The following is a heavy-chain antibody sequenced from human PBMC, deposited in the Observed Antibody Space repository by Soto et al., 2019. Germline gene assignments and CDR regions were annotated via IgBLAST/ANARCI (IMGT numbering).Heavy chain of an antibody. CDR2: IMPIFRTP. J-gene: IGHJ6*02. V-gene: IGHV1-69*13. CDR3: ASCKFDWLLYPSYYGMDV. Sequence: SVKVSCKASGGTFSNSAISWVRQAPGQGLEWMGGIMPIFRTPDYAQKFQGRVTVTADESTSTAYMELSGLRSEDTAVYYCASCKFDWLLYPSYYGMDVWGQGTTVTVSS. D-gene: IGHD3-9*01. CDR1: GGTFSNSA.